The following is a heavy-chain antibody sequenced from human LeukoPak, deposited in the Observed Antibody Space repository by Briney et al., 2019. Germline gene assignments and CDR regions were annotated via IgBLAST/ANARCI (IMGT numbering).Heavy chain of an antibody. Sequence: ASVKVSCXASGYAFTGYYMHWVRQAPGQGLEWMGWMNPNSGSTNYAQKFQGRVTMTRDTSISTAYMELSRLRSDDTAVYYCARENLQRYSSGWYYFDYWGQGTLVTVSS. D-gene: IGHD6-13*01. V-gene: IGHV1-2*02. J-gene: IGHJ4*02. CDR2: MNPNSGST. CDR1: GYAFTGYY. CDR3: ARENLQRYSSGWYYFDY.